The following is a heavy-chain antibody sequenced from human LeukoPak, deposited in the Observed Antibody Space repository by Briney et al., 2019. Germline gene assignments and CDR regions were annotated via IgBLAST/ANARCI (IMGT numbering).Heavy chain of an antibody. V-gene: IGHV4-30-2*01. CDR1: GDSISSGDYS. CDR3: ASGRTPPQDWFDP. Sequence: TLSLTCAVSGDSISSGDYSWSWIRQPSGKGLEWIGYIFHSGSSYYNPSLKSRVTISVDTSKNQFSLKLSSVTAADTAVYYCASGRTPPQDWFDPWGQGTLVTVSS. D-gene: IGHD1-14*01. J-gene: IGHJ5*02. CDR2: IFHSGSS.